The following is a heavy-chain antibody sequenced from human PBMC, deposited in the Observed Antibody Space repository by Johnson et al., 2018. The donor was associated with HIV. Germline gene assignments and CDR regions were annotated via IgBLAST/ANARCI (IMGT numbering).Heavy chain of an antibody. CDR1: GFTVSSSY. CDR2: IYSGGSI. V-gene: IGHV3-53*01. Sequence: VQLVESGGGLIQPGGSLRLSCVASGFTVSSSYMSWVRQAPRKGLEWISVIYSGGSIYYAASVRGRFTISRDNSKNTLYLQMNSLRAEDTAVYYCARACRDGYTCDAFDIWGQGTMVTVSS. CDR3: ARACRDGYTCDAFDI. D-gene: IGHD5-24*01. J-gene: IGHJ3*02.